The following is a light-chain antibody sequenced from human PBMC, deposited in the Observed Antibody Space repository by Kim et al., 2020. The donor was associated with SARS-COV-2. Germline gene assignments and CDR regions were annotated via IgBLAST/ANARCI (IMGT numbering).Light chain of an antibody. J-gene: IGLJ2*01. Sequence: SSELTQDPAVSVALGQTVRITCQGDSLRSYYATWDQQKPGQAPIVVIYGKNNRPSGIPDRFSGSSSGNTASLTITGPQAGDEADYYCNSRDSNDNVVFGG. CDR2: GKN. V-gene: IGLV3-19*01. CDR1: SLRSYY. CDR3: NSRDSNDNVV.